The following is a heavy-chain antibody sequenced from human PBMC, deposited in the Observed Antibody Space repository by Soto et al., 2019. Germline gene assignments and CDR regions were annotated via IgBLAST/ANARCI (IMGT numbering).Heavy chain of an antibody. CDR3: AREVYDFWSGYPMDV. V-gene: IGHV1-18*01. J-gene: IGHJ6*02. CDR2: ISAYNGNT. D-gene: IGHD3-3*01. CDR1: GGTFSSYA. Sequence: QVQLVQSGAEVKKPGSSVKVSCKASGGTFSSYAISWVRQAPGQGLEWMGGISAYNGNTNYAQKLQGRVTMTTDTSTSTAYMELRSLRSDDTAVYYCAREVYDFWSGYPMDVWGQGTTVTVSS.